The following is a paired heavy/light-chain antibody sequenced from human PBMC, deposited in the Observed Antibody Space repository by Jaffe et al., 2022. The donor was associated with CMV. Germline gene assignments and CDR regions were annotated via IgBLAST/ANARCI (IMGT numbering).Light chain of an antibody. Sequence: QSALTQPRSVSGSPGESVTVSCTGTSNDVGGYNFVSWYQQHPGKAPKVMIYDVTKRPSGVPDRFSGSRSGNTASLTISGLQADDEADYYCCSYAGSSFYVFGTGTKVTVL. V-gene: IGLV2-11*01. J-gene: IGLJ1*01. CDR1: SNDVGGYNF. CDR3: CSYAGSSFYV. CDR2: DVT.
Heavy chain of an antibody. D-gene: IGHD3-22*01. CDR1: GGSISTFY. J-gene: IGHJ5*02. CDR3: ARGGLIVGTTVDGWFDP. Sequence: QVQLQESGPGLVTPSETLSLTCTVSGGSISTFYLSWIRQPAGKGLEWIGRIYTSGSTNYNPSLKSRVTMSVDTSKSHFSLELSSVTAADTAVYYCARGGLIVGTTVDGWFDPWGPGTVVRVSS. CDR2: IYTSGST. V-gene: IGHV4-4*07.